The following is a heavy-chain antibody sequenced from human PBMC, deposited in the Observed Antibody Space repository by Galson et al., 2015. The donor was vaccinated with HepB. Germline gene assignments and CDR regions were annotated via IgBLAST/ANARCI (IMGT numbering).Heavy chain of an antibody. CDR1: GGSISSGDYY. CDR2: MYYSGSP. J-gene: IGHJ4*02. D-gene: IGHD3-10*01. V-gene: IGHV4-30-4*01. CDR3: ARVQYTSRSYWYYFDY. Sequence: LSLTCTLSGGSISSGDYYWSWIRQSPGKGLEWIGYMYYSGSPYYNPSLESRFTISVDTSKNQFYLKLSSVTAADTAVYYCARVQYTSRSYWYYFDYWGQGILVTVSS.